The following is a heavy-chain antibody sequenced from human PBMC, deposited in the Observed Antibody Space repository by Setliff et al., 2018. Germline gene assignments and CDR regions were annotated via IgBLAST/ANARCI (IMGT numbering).Heavy chain of an antibody. CDR1: GGSISSRTHY. Sequence: SSETLSLTCTVSGGSISSRTHYWSWIRQPAGKGLEWIGHIYTSWSTIYNPSLKSRLTISLDTSKNQFSLNLSSVTAADTAVYYCARHKTGAVGTGEHFQHWGQGTLVTVSS. CDR2: IYTSWST. D-gene: IGHD6-19*01. V-gene: IGHV4-61*09. J-gene: IGHJ1*01. CDR3: ARHKTGAVGTGEHFQH.